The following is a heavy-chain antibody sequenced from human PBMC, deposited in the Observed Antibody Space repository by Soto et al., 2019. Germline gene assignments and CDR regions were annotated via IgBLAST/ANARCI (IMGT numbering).Heavy chain of an antibody. D-gene: IGHD3-22*01. Sequence: SETLSLTCTVSGGXISSSSYYWGWIRQPPGKGLEWIGSIYYSGSTYYNPSLKSRVTISVDTSKNQFSLKLSSVTAADTAVYYCARHGAFYYYDSSGYSHFDYWGQGTLVTVSS. CDR3: ARHGAFYYYDSSGYSHFDY. V-gene: IGHV4-39*01. J-gene: IGHJ4*02. CDR1: GGXISSSSYY. CDR2: IYYSGST.